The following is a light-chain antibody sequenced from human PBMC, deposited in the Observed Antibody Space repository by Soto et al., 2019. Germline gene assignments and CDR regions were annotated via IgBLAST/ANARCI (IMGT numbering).Light chain of an antibody. CDR1: QSISNY. V-gene: IGKV1-39*01. Sequence: SPASLSASVGDRSTITRRASQSISNYLDWYQQKPGKAPTLLIYGASTMESEIPSRFSGSGSGTDFTLTISSLQPEDFATYYCQQYNNSPFTFGRGTRLEIK. J-gene: IGKJ5*01. CDR3: QQYNNSPFT. CDR2: GAS.